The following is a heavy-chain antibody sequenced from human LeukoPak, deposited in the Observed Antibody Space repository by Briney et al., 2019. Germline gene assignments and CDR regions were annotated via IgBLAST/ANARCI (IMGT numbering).Heavy chain of an antibody. V-gene: IGHV4-59*01. D-gene: IGHD3-10*01. CDR1: GGSISSYY. CDR2: IYYSGST. J-gene: IGHJ3*02. CDR3: ARTVRGAFDT. Sequence: SETLSLTCTVSGGSISSYYWSWIRQPPGKGLEWIGYIYYSGSTNYNPSLKSRVTISVDTSKNQFSLKLSSVTAADTAVYYCARTVRGAFDTWGQGTMVTVSS.